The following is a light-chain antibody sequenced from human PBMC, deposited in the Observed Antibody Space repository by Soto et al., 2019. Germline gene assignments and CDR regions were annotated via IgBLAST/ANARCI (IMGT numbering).Light chain of an antibody. CDR3: QQYGSSPWT. J-gene: IGKJ1*01. V-gene: IGKV3-20*01. CDR1: QSVRSNY. Sequence: EIVLTQSPGTLSLSPGDRATLSCRASQSVRSNYLAWYRQTPGQAPRLLIYGASNRATGIGDRFSGSGSGTDFTLVISRLEPEDFALYYGQQYGSSPWTFGQGTKVEIK. CDR2: GAS.